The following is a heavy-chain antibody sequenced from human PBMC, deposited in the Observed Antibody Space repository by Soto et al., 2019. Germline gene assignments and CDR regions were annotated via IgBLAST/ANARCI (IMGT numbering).Heavy chain of an antibody. CDR3: AKGVPAATRYFQH. CDR2: INSDGSSA. D-gene: IGHD2-2*01. J-gene: IGHJ1*01. Sequence: VQLVESGGVLVQPGGSLRLSCAASGFSFSSYWMHWVRHAPGKGLVWVSRINSDGSSATYADSVKGRFTISRDNAKNTLYLQMNSLTPEDTAVYYCAKGVPAATRYFQHWGKGTLVTVSS. V-gene: IGHV3-74*01. CDR1: GFSFSSYW.